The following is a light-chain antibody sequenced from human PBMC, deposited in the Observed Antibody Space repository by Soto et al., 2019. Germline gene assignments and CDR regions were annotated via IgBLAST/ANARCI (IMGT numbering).Light chain of an antibody. J-gene: IGLJ2*01. V-gene: IGLV2-14*01. CDR2: DVS. CDR1: SSDVGGYNY. CDR3: SSYTISSPTRV. Sequence: QSALTQPASVSGSPGQSITISCTGTSSDVGGYNYVSWYQQHPGKAPKLMIYDVSNRPSGVSNRFSGSKSGNTASLTISGLQAEDEADYYCSSYTISSPTRVFGGGTPLTVL.